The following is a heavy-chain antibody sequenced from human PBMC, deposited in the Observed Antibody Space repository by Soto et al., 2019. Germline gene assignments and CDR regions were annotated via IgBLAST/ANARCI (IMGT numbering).Heavy chain of an antibody. Sequence: QVQLVESGGGVVQPGRSLRLSCAASGFTFSSYGMHWVRQAPGKGLEWVAVIWYDGSNKYYADSVKGRFTISRDNSKNTLDLQMNSLRAEDTAVYYCARDLLAYFDYWGQGTLVTVSS. J-gene: IGHJ4*02. CDR1: GFTFSSYG. D-gene: IGHD2-15*01. CDR2: IWYDGSNK. V-gene: IGHV3-33*01. CDR3: ARDLLAYFDY.